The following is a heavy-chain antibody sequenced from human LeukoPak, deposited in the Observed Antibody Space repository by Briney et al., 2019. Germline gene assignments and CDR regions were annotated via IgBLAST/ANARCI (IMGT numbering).Heavy chain of an antibody. Sequence: GRSLRLSCAASGFTFSSYAMHWVRQAPGKGLEWVAVISYDGSNKYYADSVKGRFTISRDNSKNTLYLQMNSLRAEDTAVYYCARDTVTAKHNAFDIWGQGTMVTVSS. CDR2: ISYDGSNK. V-gene: IGHV3-30*04. D-gene: IGHD4-17*01. CDR1: GFTFSSYA. J-gene: IGHJ3*02. CDR3: ARDTVTAKHNAFDI.